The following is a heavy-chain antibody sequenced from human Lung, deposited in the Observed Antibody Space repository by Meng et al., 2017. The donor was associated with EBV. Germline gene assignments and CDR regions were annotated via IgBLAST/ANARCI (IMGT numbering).Heavy chain of an antibody. CDR3: ARLRDDSSGYYFFDY. D-gene: IGHD3-22*01. Sequence: PRGLGRGLVIPWESLTLICTVTGGSIRNGCYYWSWSSRPPGNGLEWIRCIYDSGSAYYIQSLKSRVTISVDTSKNQYSLKLSSVTAADTAVYYCARLRDDSSGYYFFDYCGQGTLVTVSS. CDR2: IYDSGSA. V-gene: IGHV4-39*01. J-gene: IGHJ4*02. CDR1: GGSIRNGCYY.